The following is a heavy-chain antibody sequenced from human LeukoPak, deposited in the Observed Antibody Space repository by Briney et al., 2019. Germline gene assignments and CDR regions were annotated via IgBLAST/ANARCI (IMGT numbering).Heavy chain of an antibody. CDR3: AREDYYGSGNYVAWGDAFDV. CDR1: GFSFSSYW. Sequence: GGSLRLSCEASGFSFSSYWMTWVRQAPGKGLEWVANIKQDGSEKYYVDSVKGRFTISRDNAKMSEYLQMNSLRAEDTAVYYCAREDYYGSGNYVAWGDAFDVWGQGTTVTVSS. V-gene: IGHV3-7*01. CDR2: IKQDGSEK. D-gene: IGHD3-10*01. J-gene: IGHJ3*01.